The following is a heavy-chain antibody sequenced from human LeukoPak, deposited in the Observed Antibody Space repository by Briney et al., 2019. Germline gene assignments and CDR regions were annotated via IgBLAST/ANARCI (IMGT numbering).Heavy chain of an antibody. J-gene: IGHJ4*02. Sequence: GGSLRLSCTASGFSLSKVWMSWVRQAPGKGLEWGGHIKTKTDGGTTEYAAPVRGRFTISRDDSKNTLYLQMNSLKTEDTAVYYCTTGIPYYYDSSGYHPVDYWGQGTLVTVSS. CDR1: GFSLSKVW. V-gene: IGHV3-15*01. D-gene: IGHD3-22*01. CDR2: IKTKTDGGTT. CDR3: TTGIPYYYDSSGYHPVDY.